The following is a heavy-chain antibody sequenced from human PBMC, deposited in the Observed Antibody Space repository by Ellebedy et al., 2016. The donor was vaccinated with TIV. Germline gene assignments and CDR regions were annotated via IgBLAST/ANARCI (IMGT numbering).Heavy chain of an antibody. CDR1: GFTFGDYY. D-gene: IGHD4-17*01. V-gene: IGHV3-11*01. CDR3: ARDYGDYYFDY. Sequence: PGGSLRLSCAASGFTFGDYYMNWVRQAPGKGLDWISCISSTGTTVYYADSVKGRFTISRDNAKNSLYLQMNSLRAEDTALYYCARDYGDYYFDYWGQGTLVTVSS. CDR2: ISSTGTTV. J-gene: IGHJ4*02.